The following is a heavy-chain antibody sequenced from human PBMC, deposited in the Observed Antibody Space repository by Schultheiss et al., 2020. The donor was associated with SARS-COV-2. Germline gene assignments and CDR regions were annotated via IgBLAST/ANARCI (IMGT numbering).Heavy chain of an antibody. Sequence: SETLSLTCAVNDASLTASSWVWVRQPPGKGLEWIGEINLAGFSTHNPSLRSRVTISDDTSKNQFSLQLSSVSAADTGVYYCARSFGPAFSTGLDVWGQGTTVTVSS. J-gene: IGHJ6*02. CDR3: ARSFGPAFSTGLDV. D-gene: IGHD3-16*01. CDR2: INLAGFS. V-gene: IGHV4-34*01. CDR1: DASLTASS.